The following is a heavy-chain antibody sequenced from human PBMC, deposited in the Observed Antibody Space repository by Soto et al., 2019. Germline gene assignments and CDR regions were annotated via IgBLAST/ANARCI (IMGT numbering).Heavy chain of an antibody. CDR3: TTESPSTIFGVVISYYYYGMDV. D-gene: IGHD3-3*01. CDR2: IKSKTDGGTT. Sequence: PGGSLRLSCSVSGFSFSNYAMSWVRLAPGKGLEWVGRIKSKTDGGTTDYAAPVKGRFTISRDDSKNTLYLQMNSLKTEDTAVYYCTTESPSTIFGVVISYYYYGMDVWGQGTTVTVSS. V-gene: IGHV3-15*01. CDR1: GFSFSNYA. J-gene: IGHJ6*02.